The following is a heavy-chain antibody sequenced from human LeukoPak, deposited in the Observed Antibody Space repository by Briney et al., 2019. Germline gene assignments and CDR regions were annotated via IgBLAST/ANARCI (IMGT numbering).Heavy chain of an antibody. CDR3: ARASLLFGYDSAGYYFDY. Sequence: PGGSLRLSCVASGFDLEDYSMHWVRQAPGKGLELVSSFSSNGVTVAYGGSVTGRFTMSRDNAKKSVFLEINGLGLEDTALYSCARASLLFGYDSAGYYFDYWGQGTLVTVST. CDR1: GFDLEDYS. CDR2: FSSNGVTV. V-gene: IGHV3-9*01. D-gene: IGHD3-22*01. J-gene: IGHJ4*02.